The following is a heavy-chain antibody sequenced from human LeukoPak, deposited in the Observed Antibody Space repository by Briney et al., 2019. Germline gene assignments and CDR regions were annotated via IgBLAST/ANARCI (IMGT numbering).Heavy chain of an antibody. J-gene: IGHJ4*02. D-gene: IGHD1-1*01. CDR2: IHYSGSS. V-gene: IGHV4-59*01. Sequence: SETLSLTCTVSGDSIIGYYWSWIRQPPGKGLEWIGYIHYSGSSNYNPSLQSRVTISVDTSRGHFSLKLSSATAADTAVYYCARGERLGPDFWGQGTLVTVSS. CDR3: ARGERLGPDF. CDR1: GDSIIGYY.